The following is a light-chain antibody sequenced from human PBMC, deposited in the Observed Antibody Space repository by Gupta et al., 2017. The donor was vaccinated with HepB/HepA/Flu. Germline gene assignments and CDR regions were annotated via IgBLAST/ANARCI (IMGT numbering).Light chain of an antibody. CDR3: QRDDSHLCI. CDR1: QSINTW. J-gene: IGKJ2*04. Sequence: IQMTQSPSTLSASVGDRVTITCRASQSINTWLAWYQQKPGKAPKLLIYKASTLESGVPSRFSGSGSGTEFTLTISILHPDDFATYYCQRDDSHLCIFGPGTKIEIK. CDR2: KAS. V-gene: IGKV1-5*03.